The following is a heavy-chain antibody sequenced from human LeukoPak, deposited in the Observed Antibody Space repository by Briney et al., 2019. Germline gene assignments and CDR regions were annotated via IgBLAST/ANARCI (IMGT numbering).Heavy chain of an antibody. J-gene: IGHJ4*02. CDR2: ISWNSGSI. Sequence: GGSLRLSCAASGFTFDDYAMHWVRQAPGKGLEWVSGISWNSGSIGYADSVKGRFTISRDNAKNSLYLQMNSLRAEDTAVYYCAVRPSDYGDYGLDYWGQGTLVTVSS. CDR3: AVRPSDYGDYGLDY. CDR1: GFTFDDYA. V-gene: IGHV3-9*01. D-gene: IGHD4-17*01.